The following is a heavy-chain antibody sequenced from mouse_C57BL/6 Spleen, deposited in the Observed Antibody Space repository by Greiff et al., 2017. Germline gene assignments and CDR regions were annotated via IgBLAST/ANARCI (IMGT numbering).Heavy chain of an antibody. Sequence: VHVKQSGAELVRPGASVKLSCTASGFNIKDDYMHWVKQRPEQGLEWIGWIDPENGDTEYASKFQGKATITADTSSNTAYLQLSSLTSEDTAVXYCTTGYYLDYWGQGTTLTVSS. CDR1: GFNIKDDY. J-gene: IGHJ2*01. V-gene: IGHV14-4*01. CDR2: IDPENGDT. D-gene: IGHD2-2*01. CDR3: TTGYYLDY.